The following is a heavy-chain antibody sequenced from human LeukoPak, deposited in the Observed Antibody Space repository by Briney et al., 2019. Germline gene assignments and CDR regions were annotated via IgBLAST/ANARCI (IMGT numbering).Heavy chain of an antibody. Sequence: GGSLRLSCAASGFTFSSYCMSWIRQAPGRGLEWVANINQLGNEKNYVDSVNGRFTISRNNVDDSLYLEMNSLRVEDTAVYYCGRDRVVPAATFYWGQGVLVTVSS. CDR2: INQLGNEK. D-gene: IGHD2-2*01. J-gene: IGHJ4*02. CDR1: GFTFSSYC. V-gene: IGHV3-7*01. CDR3: GRDRVVPAATFY.